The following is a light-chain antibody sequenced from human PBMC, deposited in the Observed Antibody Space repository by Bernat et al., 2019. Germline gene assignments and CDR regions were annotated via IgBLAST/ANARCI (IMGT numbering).Light chain of an antibody. V-gene: IGLV3-19*01. CDR3: NSRESSGNHLV. CDR2: GKN. J-gene: IGLJ3*02. CDR1: SLRSYY. Sequence: SSELTQDPAVSVALGQTVRITCQGDSLRSYYASWYQQKPGQAPVLVIYGKNNRPSGIPDRFSGSSSGNTASLIITGAQAEDEADYYWNSRESSGNHLVCGGGTKLTV.